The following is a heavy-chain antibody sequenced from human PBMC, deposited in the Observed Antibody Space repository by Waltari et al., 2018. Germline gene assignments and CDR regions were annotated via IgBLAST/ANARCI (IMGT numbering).Heavy chain of an antibody. D-gene: IGHD3-10*01. Sequence: QVQLQESGPGLVKPSETLSLTCTVSGGSISSSYWSWIRQPPGKGLEWIGYIYYSGSTNYNPSLKSRVTISVDTSKNQFSLKLSSVTAVDTAVYYCARGRGWFDPWGQGTLVTVSS. CDR2: IYYSGST. CDR3: ARGRGWFDP. V-gene: IGHV4-59*01. J-gene: IGHJ5*02. CDR1: GGSISSSY.